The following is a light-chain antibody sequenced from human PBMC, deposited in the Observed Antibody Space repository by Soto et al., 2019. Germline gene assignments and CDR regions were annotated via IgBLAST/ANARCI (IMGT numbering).Light chain of an antibody. CDR1: QVITNH. J-gene: IGKJ1*01. CDR3: QQYNSYSVT. Sequence: IQLTQSQSSLSASVGDRLSLTCRASQVITNHLCWYQQKPGKAPKLLIYKASSLESGVPSRFSGSGSGTEFTLTISSLQPDDFATYYCQQYNSYSVTFGQGTKVDIK. CDR2: KAS. V-gene: IGKV1-5*03.